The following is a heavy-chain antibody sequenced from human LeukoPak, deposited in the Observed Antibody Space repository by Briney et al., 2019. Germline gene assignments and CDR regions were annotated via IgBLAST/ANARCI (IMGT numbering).Heavy chain of an antibody. Sequence: GASVKVSCKASGYTFTGYYLYWVRQAPGQGLEWMGWISAYNGNTNYAQKFQGRVTMTRDTSISTAYMELSRLRSDDTAVYYCARRGWIGVTGTVVGWFDPWGQGTLVTVSS. CDR1: GYTFTGYY. CDR2: ISAYNGNT. CDR3: ARRGWIGVTGTVVGWFDP. V-gene: IGHV1-2*02. D-gene: IGHD6-19*01. J-gene: IGHJ5*02.